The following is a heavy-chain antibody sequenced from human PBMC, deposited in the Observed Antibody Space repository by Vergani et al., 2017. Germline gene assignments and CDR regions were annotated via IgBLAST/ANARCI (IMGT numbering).Heavy chain of an antibody. J-gene: IGHJ4*02. Sequence: QLQLQESGPGLVKPSETLSLTCTVSGGSISSSSYYWGWIRQPPGKGLEWIGSIYYSGSTYYNPSLKSRVTISVDTSKNQFSLKLSSVTAADTAVYYCARHSANHDCGDYWGQGTLVTVSS. CDR1: GGSISSSSYY. CDR3: ARHSANHDCGDY. D-gene: IGHD2-21*02. CDR2: IYYSGST. V-gene: IGHV4-39*01.